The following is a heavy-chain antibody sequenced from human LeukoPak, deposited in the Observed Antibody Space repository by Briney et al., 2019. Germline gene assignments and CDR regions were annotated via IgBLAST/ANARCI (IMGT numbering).Heavy chain of an antibody. V-gene: IGHV4-61*02. CDR3: ARDQDSSGYEYYFDY. J-gene: IGHJ4*02. CDR1: GGSISSGSCY. Sequence: PSQTLSLTCTVSGGSISSGSCYWSWIRQPAGKGLEWIGRIYTSGSTNYNPSLKSRVTISVDTSKNQFSLKLSSVTAADTAVYYCARDQDSSGYEYYFDYWGQGTLVTVSS. D-gene: IGHD3-22*01. CDR2: IYTSGST.